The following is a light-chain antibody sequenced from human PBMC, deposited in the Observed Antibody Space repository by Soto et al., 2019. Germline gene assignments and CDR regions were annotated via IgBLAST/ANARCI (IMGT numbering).Light chain of an antibody. V-gene: IGLV2-14*03. CDR3: SSYTSSSTLV. CDR1: SSDVGGYNY. CDR2: DVS. J-gene: IGLJ2*01. Sequence: QSALTQPASVSGSPGQSITISCTGTSSDVGGYNYVSWYQHHPGKAPKLMIYDVSNRPSGVSNRFSGSKFGNTASLTISGLQAEDEADYYCSSYTSSSTLVFGGGTQLTVL.